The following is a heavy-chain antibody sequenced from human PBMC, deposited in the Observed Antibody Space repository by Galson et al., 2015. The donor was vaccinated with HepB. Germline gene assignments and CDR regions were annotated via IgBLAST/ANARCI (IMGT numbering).Heavy chain of an antibody. D-gene: IGHD3-10*01. Sequence: SVKVSCKASGGTFGSYAISWVRQAPGQGLEWMGGIIPIFGTANYAQKFQGRVTITADESTSTAYMELSSLRSEDTAVYYCASRVMVRGVIPHFDYWGQGTLVTVSS. CDR3: ASRVMVRGVIPHFDY. V-gene: IGHV1-69*13. CDR2: IIPIFGTA. CDR1: GGTFGSYA. J-gene: IGHJ4*02.